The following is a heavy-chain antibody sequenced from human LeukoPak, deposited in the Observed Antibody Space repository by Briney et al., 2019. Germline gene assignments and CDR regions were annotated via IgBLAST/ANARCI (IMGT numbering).Heavy chain of an antibody. J-gene: IGHJ3*02. CDR2: ISNSGSTT. CDR1: GLTFSSYE. Sequence: AGGSLRLSCAASGLTFSSYEMNWVRQPPGKGLEWVSYISNSGSTTYYVDSVKGRFTISRDNARNSLYLQMNSLRAEDTAVYYCAREEVTTGAFDIWGQGTMVTVSS. V-gene: IGHV3-48*03. CDR3: AREEVTTGAFDI. D-gene: IGHD2-21*02.